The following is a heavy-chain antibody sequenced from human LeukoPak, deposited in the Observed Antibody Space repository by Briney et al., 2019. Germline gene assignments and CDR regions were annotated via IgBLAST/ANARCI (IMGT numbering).Heavy chain of an antibody. CDR3: AKDGRDYDFWSGPNWFDP. V-gene: IGHV3-53*01. D-gene: IGHD3-3*01. CDR1: GFTVSSNY. Sequence: GGSLRLSCAASGFTVSSNYMSWVRQAPGKGLEWVSVIYSGGSTYYADSVKGRFTISRDNSKNTLYLQMNSLRAEDTAVYYCAKDGRDYDFWSGPNWFDPWGQGTLVTVSS. J-gene: IGHJ5*02. CDR2: IYSGGST.